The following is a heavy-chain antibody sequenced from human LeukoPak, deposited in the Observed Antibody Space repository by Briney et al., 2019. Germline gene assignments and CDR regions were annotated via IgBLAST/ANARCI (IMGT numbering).Heavy chain of an antibody. CDR1: GFTVRSNY. J-gene: IGHJ4*02. CDR3: VPVTRYYFDY. V-gene: IGHV3-66*01. D-gene: IGHD4-17*01. CDR2: TYSGGSR. Sequence: GGCLRLSCAASGFTVRSNYTSWVGRAPGKGLKGWAVTYSGGSRYYADAVKGRFTNSQDNTKNTLYLQINYLRAEDTGVYYCVPVTRYYFDYWGQGTLVTVSS.